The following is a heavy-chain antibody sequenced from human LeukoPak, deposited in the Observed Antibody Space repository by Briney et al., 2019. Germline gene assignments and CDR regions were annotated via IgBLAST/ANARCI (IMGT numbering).Heavy chain of an antibody. CDR3: ARVGDWNDLVY. J-gene: IGHJ4*02. CDR2: ILYSGTT. D-gene: IGHD1-1*01. CDR1: GGSISPYY. V-gene: IGHV4-59*01. Sequence: SETLSLTCTVSGGSISPYYWSWIRRTPGKGLEWIGYILYSGTTTNYNPSLKSRVTISVDTSKNQFSLKLSSVTAADTAVYYCARVGDWNDLVYWGQGTLVTVSP.